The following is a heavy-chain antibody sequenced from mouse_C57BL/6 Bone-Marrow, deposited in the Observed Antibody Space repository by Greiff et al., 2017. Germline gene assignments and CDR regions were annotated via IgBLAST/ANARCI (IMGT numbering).Heavy chain of an antibody. J-gene: IGHJ2*01. D-gene: IGHD2-3*01. CDR1: GFNTKDDY. Sequence: EVKLLESGAELVRPGASVKLSCTASGFNTKDDYIHWVKQRPEQGLEWIGWIDPEIGDTEYASKFQGKATITSDTSSNTAYLQLSSLTSEDTAVYYCSSFDGNYFDFWGQGTPLTVAS. CDR2: IDPEIGDT. V-gene: IGHV14-4*01. CDR3: SSFDGNYFDF.